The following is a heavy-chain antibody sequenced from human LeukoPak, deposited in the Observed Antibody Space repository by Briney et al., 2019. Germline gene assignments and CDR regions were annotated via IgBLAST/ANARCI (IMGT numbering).Heavy chain of an antibody. CDR2: ISYDGSNK. J-gene: IGHJ4*02. V-gene: IGHV3-30*14. CDR1: GFTFSSYA. D-gene: IGHD5-24*01. Sequence: GGSLRLSCAASGFTFSSYAMHWVRQAPGKGLEWVAVISYDGSNKYYADSVKGRFTISRDNSKNTLYLQMNSLRAEDTAVYYCARDPVVEMATITDYWGQGTLVTVSS. CDR3: ARDPVVEMATITDY.